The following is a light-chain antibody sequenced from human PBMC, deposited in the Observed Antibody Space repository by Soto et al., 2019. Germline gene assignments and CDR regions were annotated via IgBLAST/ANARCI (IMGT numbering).Light chain of an antibody. CDR2: EDN. V-gene: IGLV6-57*02. Sequence: NFMLTQPHSVSESPGKTVKISCTGSRDSSATNYVQWFQQRPGSAPTIVIYEDNGRPSGVPDRFSGSIDSSSNSAFLTISGLKTEDEADYYCQSYDNSNHVVYGGGTKVTVL. J-gene: IGLJ2*01. CDR3: QSYDNSNHVV. CDR1: RDSSATNY.